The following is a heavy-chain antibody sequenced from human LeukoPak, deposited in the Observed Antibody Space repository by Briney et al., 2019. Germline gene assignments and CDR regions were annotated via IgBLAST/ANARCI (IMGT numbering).Heavy chain of an antibody. Sequence: SETLSLTCTVSGGSISTYYWNWIRQPPGKGLEWIGYIYYSGSTYYNPSLKSRVTISVDTSKNQFSLKLSSVTAADTAVYYCARAGDYYDSSGYYSFDYWGQGTLVTVSS. D-gene: IGHD3-22*01. CDR3: ARAGDYYDSSGYYSFDY. CDR1: GGSISTYY. CDR2: IYYSGST. J-gene: IGHJ4*02. V-gene: IGHV4-30-4*08.